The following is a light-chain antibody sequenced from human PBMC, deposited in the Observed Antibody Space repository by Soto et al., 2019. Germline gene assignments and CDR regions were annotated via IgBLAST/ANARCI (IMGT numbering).Light chain of an antibody. CDR3: SSYASSSTFYV. J-gene: IGLJ1*01. CDR2: DVS. CDR1: SSDVGAYNY. V-gene: IGLV2-14*03. Sequence: QSVLTQPASVSGSPGQSITISCTGTSSDVGAYNYVSWYQQYPGKAPKLMINDVSNRPSGVSNRFSGSKSGNTASLTISGLQVEDEADYYCSSYASSSTFYVFETGTKVTVL.